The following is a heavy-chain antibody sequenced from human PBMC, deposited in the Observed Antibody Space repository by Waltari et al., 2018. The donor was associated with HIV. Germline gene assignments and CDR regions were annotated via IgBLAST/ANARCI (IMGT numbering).Heavy chain of an antibody. CDR1: GGSISSGSYY. V-gene: IGHV4-61*02. D-gene: IGHD3-10*01. J-gene: IGHJ4*02. CDR2: IYTSGST. Sequence: QVQLQESGPGLVKPSQTLSLTCTVSGGSISSGSYYWSWIRQPAGKGLEWIGRIYTSGSTNYNPSLKSRVTISVDTSKNQFSLKLSSVTAADTAVYYCARDRVGGQGQNWGQGTLVTVSS. CDR3: ARDRVGGQGQN.